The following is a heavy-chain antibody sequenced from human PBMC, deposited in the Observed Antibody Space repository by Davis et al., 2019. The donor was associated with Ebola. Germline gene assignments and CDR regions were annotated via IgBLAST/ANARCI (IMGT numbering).Heavy chain of an antibody. D-gene: IGHD5-24*01. V-gene: IGHV3-21*05. CDR3: ARGPRKMATTNFDY. J-gene: IGHJ4*02. CDR1: GFTFTRYS. Sequence: PGGSLRLSCAASGFTFTRYSMNWVRQAPGKGLEWVSYISISSGFTNYADSVKGRFTISRDDAKNPLYLQMNSLRAEDTAVYYCARGPRKMATTNFDYWGQGTLVTVSS. CDR2: ISISSGFT.